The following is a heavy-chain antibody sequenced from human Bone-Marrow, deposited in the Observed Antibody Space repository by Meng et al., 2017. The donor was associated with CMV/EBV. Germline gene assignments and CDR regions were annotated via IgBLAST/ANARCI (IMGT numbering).Heavy chain of an antibody. CDR2: IYTSGST. V-gene: IGHV4-61*02. J-gene: IGHJ5*02. CDR1: GGFISSSSYY. D-gene: IGHD3-22*01. CDR3: ARSPHYYYDSSTNGFDP. Sequence: SETLSLTCPVSGGFISSSSYYWGWIRQPAGKGLEWIGRIYTSGSTNYNPSLKSRVTMSVDTSKNQFSLKLSSVTAADTAVYYCARSPHYYYDSSTNGFDPWGQGSLVTVSS.